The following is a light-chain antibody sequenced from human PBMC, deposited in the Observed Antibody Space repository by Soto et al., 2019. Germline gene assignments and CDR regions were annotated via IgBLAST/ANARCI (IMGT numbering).Light chain of an antibody. CDR2: AAS. CDR1: QSISSY. J-gene: IGKJ1*01. Sequence: DIQMTQSPSTLSSSVGDRVTITCRASQSISSYLNWYQQKPGKAPKLLIYAASSLQSGVPSRFSGSGSGTDFTLTISSLQSEDFAVYYCQQYNNWPRTFGQGTKVDI. CDR3: QQYNNWPRT. V-gene: IGKV1-39*01.